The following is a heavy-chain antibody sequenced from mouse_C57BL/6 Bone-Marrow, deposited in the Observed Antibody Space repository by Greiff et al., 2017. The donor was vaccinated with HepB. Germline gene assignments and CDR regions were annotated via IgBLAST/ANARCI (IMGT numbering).Heavy chain of an antibody. J-gene: IGHJ2*01. CDR3: TRDLLPGDFDY. V-gene: IGHV5-9-1*02. D-gene: IGHD2-1*01. CDR1: GFTFSSYA. Sequence: EVQLVESGEGLVKPGGSLKLSCAASGFTFSSYAMSWVRQTPEKRLEWVAYISSGGDYIYYADTLKGRFTISRDNARNTLYLQMSSLKSEDTAMYYCTRDLLPGDFDYWGQGTTLTVSS. CDR2: ISSGGDYI.